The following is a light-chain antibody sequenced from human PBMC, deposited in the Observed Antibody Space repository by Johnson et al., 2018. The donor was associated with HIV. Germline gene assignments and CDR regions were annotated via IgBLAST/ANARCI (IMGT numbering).Light chain of an antibody. CDR3: GTWDSSLSVV. Sequence: QAVLTQPPSVSAAPGQKVTISCSGSSSNIGNNYVSWYQQLPGTAPKLLIYDNNKRPSGIPDRFSGSKSGTSATLGITGLKTGDEADYYCGTWDSSLSVVFGTGTKVTVL. CDR1: SSNIGNNY. J-gene: IGLJ1*01. V-gene: IGLV1-51*01. CDR2: DNN.